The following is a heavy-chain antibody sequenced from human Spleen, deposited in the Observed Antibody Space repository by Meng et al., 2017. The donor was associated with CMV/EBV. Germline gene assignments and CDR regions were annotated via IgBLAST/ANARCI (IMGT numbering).Heavy chain of an antibody. CDR1: GFTFSGYW. V-gene: IGHV3-7*01. J-gene: IGHJ4*02. CDR3: ARKYDFWSGWYFDY. Sequence: GESLKISCVASGFTFSGYWMSWVRQAPGKGLEWVANIKQAGSEHYYVDSVRGRFTISRDNAKNSLYLQLNSLRAEDTAVYYCARKYDFWSGWYFDYWGQGTLVTVSS. CDR2: IKQAGSEH. D-gene: IGHD3-3*01.